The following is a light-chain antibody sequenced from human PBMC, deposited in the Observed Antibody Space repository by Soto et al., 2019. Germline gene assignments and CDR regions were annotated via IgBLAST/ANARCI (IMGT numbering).Light chain of an antibody. CDR2: EAS. Sequence: ASIGDRVTITCRASHDISTFLAWYQQKPGKAPKLLIYEASTLQSGVPSRFSGSGSGTEFTLTISGLLPEDFAAYHCQQLYTLPFTFGQGTRLEI. CDR3: QQLYTLPFT. CDR1: HDISTF. J-gene: IGKJ5*01. V-gene: IGKV1-9*01.